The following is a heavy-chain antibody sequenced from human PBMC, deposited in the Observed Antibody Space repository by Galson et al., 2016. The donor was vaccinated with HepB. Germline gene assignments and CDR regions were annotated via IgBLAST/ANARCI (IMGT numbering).Heavy chain of an antibody. CDR2: IDWEDDK. CDR3: ARTQTSVTTSYYFDN. Sequence: PALVKPTQTLTLTCTFSGFSLNTSGMCVSWIRQPPGKALEWLALIDWEDDKYYSTSLKTRLTISKDTSKNQVVLTVANMDPVDTATYYCARTQTSVTTSYYFDNWGQGTLVTVSS. D-gene: IGHD4-17*01. J-gene: IGHJ4*02. V-gene: IGHV2-70*01. CDR1: GFSLNTSGMC.